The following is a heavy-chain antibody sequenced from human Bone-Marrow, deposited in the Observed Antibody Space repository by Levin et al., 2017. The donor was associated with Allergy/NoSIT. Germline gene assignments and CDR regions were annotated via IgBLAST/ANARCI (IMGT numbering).Heavy chain of an antibody. D-gene: IGHD4-23*01. CDR2: LNPYSDAT. Sequence: GESLKISCKASGYTFTDYYLHWVRQAPGQGLEWMGWLNPYSDATNYAQKFQGRVTMTMSSSISTAYMELSRVRSDDTAVYYCARGWGHGGNTPFDSWGQGTLVTISS. CDR1: GYTFTDYY. CDR3: ARGWGHGGNTPFDS. J-gene: IGHJ4*02. V-gene: IGHV1-2*02.